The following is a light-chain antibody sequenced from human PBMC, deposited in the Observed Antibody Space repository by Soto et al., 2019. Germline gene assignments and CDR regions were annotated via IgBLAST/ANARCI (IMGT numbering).Light chain of an antibody. CDR3: MQALQTPLT. V-gene: IGKV2-28*01. Sequence: DIVMTQFPLSLPVTPGEPASISCRSSASLLHSNGYNCLDWYVQKPGQSPQLLIYFGSYRASGVPDRFSGSGSGTDFTLKISRVEAEDVGVYYCMQALQTPLTFGGGTKVEIK. J-gene: IGKJ4*01. CDR1: ASLLHSNGYNC. CDR2: FGS.